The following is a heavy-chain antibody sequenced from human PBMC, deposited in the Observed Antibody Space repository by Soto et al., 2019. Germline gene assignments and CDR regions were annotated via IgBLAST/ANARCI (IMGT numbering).Heavy chain of an antibody. J-gene: IGHJ4*02. D-gene: IGHD7-27*01. CDR3: ARGWISPRTGEFDY. Sequence: SETLSLTCAVSGGSISSGGYSWSWIRQPPGKGLEWIGYIHYSGSTNYNPSLQSRVTLSIDTSKNQFSLTLSFVTAADTAVYYCARGWISPRTGEFDYWGQGTLVTVSS. CDR2: IHYSGST. V-gene: IGHV4-61*08. CDR1: GGSISSGGYS.